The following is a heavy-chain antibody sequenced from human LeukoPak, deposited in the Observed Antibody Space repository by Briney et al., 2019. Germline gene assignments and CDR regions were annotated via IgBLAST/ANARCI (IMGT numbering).Heavy chain of an antibody. V-gene: IGHV4-59*01. CDR2: IYYSGST. D-gene: IGHD5-18*01. CDR3: ARDPMDTAMATS. CDR1: GGSISSYY. Sequence: SETLSLTCTVSGGSISSYYWNWIRQPPGKGLEWIGYIYYSGSTNYNPSLKSRVTISVDTSKNQFSLKLSSVTAADTAVYYCARDPMDTAMATSWGQGTLVTVSS. J-gene: IGHJ5*02.